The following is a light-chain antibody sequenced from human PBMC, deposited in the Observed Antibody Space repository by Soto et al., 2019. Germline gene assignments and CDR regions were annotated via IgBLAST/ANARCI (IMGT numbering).Light chain of an antibody. CDR2: KAS. V-gene: IGKV1-5*03. CDR3: QQYNSYSRT. J-gene: IGKJ4*01. CDR1: HSISTS. Sequence: DIQMTQSPSTLSASVGDRVTVTCRASHSISTSLAWYQQQPGKAPKLLIYKASRLQSGVPSRFSGSGSGTEFTLTISSLQPDDFATYYCQQYNSYSRTFGGGTKVELK.